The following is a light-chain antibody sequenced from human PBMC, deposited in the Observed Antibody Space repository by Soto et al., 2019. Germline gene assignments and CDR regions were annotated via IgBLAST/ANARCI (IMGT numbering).Light chain of an antibody. Sequence: LTQPASVSGSPGQSITISCTGTSSDVGRYNYVSWYKHHPGKAPTLMIFDVSNRPSEVSNRFSGSKSANTASLTISGLQAEDEADYYCCSYTSSSTYVFGTGTKVTVL. J-gene: IGLJ1*01. CDR2: DVS. V-gene: IGLV2-14*01. CDR1: SSDVGRYNY. CDR3: CSYTSSSTYV.